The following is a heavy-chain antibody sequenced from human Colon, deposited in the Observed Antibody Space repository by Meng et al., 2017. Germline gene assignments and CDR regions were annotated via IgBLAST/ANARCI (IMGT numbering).Heavy chain of an antibody. CDR3: ARAVYDSSGYFSYYFDY. V-gene: IGHV4-61*02. CDR2: VHNSGST. J-gene: IGHJ4*02. Sequence: LVEPAPVPVKPSQPLSLTRTVLGDSISSGSYYWSWVRQPAGKGLEWIGRVHNSGSTNYNPSLKSRVTISVDKSKNEVSLELTSVTAADTATYYCARAVYDSSGYFSYYFDYWGQGTLVTVSS. CDR1: GDSISSGSYY. D-gene: IGHD3-22*01.